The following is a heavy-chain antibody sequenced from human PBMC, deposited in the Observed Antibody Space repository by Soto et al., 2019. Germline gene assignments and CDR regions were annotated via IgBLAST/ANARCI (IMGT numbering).Heavy chain of an antibody. CDR2: IWYDGSNK. V-gene: IGHV3-33*01. CDR1: GFTFSSYG. CDR3: ARGQYSSSGSFDY. Sequence: GGSLRLSCAASGFTFSSYGMHWVRQAPGKGLEWVAVIWYDGSNKYYADSVKGRFTISRDNSKNTLYLQMNSLRAEDTAVYYCARGQYSSSGSFDYWGQGTLVTVSS. J-gene: IGHJ4*02. D-gene: IGHD6-6*01.